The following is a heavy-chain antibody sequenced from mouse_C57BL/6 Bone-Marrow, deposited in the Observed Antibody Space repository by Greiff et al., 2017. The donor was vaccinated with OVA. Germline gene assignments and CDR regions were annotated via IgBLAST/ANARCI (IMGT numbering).Heavy chain of an antibody. D-gene: IGHD2-2*01. CDR2: INYDGSST. J-gene: IGHJ2*01. CDR1: GFTFSDYY. CDR3: ARDGYYFDY. Sequence: EVKVVESEGGLVQPGSSMKLSCTASGFTFSDYYMAWVRQVPEKGLEWVANINYDGSSTYYLDSLKSRFIISRDNAKNILYLQMSSLKSEDTATYYCARDGYYFDYWGQGTTLTVSS. V-gene: IGHV5-16*01.